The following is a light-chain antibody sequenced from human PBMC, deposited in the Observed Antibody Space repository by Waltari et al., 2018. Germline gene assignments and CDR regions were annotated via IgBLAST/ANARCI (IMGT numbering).Light chain of an antibody. CDR1: SRDVGGYNY. CDR3: SSYRKSSTAGGV. Sequence: QSALTQPASVSGSPGQSITISCTGTSRDVGGYNYVSWYQQHPGKAPKLMIYDVTNRASGVSSRFTGSKSCNTASLTISGLQTDDEADYYCSSYRKSSTAGGVFGTGTKVTVL. CDR2: DVT. V-gene: IGLV2-14*03. J-gene: IGLJ1*01.